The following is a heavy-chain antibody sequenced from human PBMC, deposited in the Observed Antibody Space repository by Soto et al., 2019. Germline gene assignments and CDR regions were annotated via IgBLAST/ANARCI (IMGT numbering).Heavy chain of an antibody. Sequence: QVQLVESGGGVVQPGRSLRLSCAASGFTFSSYAMHWVRQAPGKGLEWVAVISYDGSNKYYADSVKGRFTISRDNSKNTLYLQMNSLRAEDTAVYYCARDRSDFWRGGVDWFDPWGQGTLVTVSS. CDR2: ISYDGSNK. CDR1: GFTFSSYA. J-gene: IGHJ5*02. V-gene: IGHV3-30-3*01. CDR3: ARDRSDFWRGGVDWFDP. D-gene: IGHD3-3*01.